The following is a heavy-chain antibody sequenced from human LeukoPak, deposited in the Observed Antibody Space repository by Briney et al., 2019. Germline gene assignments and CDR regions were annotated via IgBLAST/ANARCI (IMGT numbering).Heavy chain of an antibody. CDR2: IRYDGSNK. CDR3: AKDGYNYSDY. Sequence: GGSLRLSCAASEFTFSNYGMHWVRQAPGKGLEWVAFIRYDGSNKDYADSVKGRFTISRDNSKNTLYLQMNSLRAEDTAVYYCAKDGYNYSDYWGQGTLVTVSS. D-gene: IGHD5-24*01. J-gene: IGHJ4*02. V-gene: IGHV3-30*02. CDR1: EFTFSNYG.